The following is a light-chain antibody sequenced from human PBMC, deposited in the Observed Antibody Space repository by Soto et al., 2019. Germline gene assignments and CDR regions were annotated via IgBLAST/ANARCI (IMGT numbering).Light chain of an antibody. CDR2: DAF. CDR3: QQYYTSPYT. J-gene: IGKJ2*01. Sequence: DIQMTQSPSTLSASVLDRVTITCRASQSISSWLAWYQQKPGKAPELLIYDAFSLASGVPSKFSASGSGTEFTLTISSLQPDDFATYYCQQYYTSPYTFGQGTKLEIK. V-gene: IGKV1-5*01. CDR1: QSISSW.